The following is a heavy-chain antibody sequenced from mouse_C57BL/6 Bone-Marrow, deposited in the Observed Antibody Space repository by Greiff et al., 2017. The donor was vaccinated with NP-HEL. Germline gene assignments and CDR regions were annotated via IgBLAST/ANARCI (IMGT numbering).Heavy chain of an antibody. Sequence: EVMLVESGGDLVKPGGSLKLSCAASGFTFSSYGMSWVRQTPDKRLEWVATISSGGSYTYYPDCVKGRFTISRDNAKNDLYLQMSRLKSKDTAMYYSARHEIRRGFAYWGQGTLVTVSA. V-gene: IGHV5-6*01. CDR3: ARHEIRRGFAY. CDR2: ISSGGSYT. CDR1: GFTFSSYG. J-gene: IGHJ3*01. D-gene: IGHD2-12*01.